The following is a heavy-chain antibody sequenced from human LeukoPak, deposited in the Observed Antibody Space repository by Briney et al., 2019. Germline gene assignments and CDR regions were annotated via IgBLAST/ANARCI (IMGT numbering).Heavy chain of an antibody. V-gene: IGHV1-2*02. CDR2: INPNSGDT. Sequence: ASVNVSCKASGYTFTDYYTHWVRQAPGQGLEWMGWINPNSGDTNYAQKFQGRVTMTRDTSINTAYMELSRLRSDDTAVYYCARGDRSSSWGFDYWGQGTLVTVSS. CDR1: GYTFTDYY. CDR3: ARGDRSSSWGFDY. J-gene: IGHJ4*02. D-gene: IGHD6-13*01.